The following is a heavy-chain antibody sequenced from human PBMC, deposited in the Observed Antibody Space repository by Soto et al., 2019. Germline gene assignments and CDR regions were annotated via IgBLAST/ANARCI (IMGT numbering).Heavy chain of an antibody. Sequence: PGGSLRLSCAASGFTFSSYGMHWVRQAPGKGLEWVAVIWYDGSNKYYADSVKGRFTISRDNSKNTLYLQMNSLRAEDTAVYYCARVDVSSGYYRVPFDYWGQGTLVTVSS. CDR1: GFTFSSYG. CDR3: ARVDVSSGYYRVPFDY. V-gene: IGHV3-33*01. CDR2: IWYDGSNK. D-gene: IGHD3-22*01. J-gene: IGHJ4*02.